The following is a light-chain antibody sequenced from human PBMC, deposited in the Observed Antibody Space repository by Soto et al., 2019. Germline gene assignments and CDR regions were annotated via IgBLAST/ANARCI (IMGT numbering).Light chain of an antibody. CDR2: GNS. CDR3: QSYDSSLSGSRV. V-gene: IGLV1-40*01. J-gene: IGLJ1*01. Sequence: SVLPRPPSGSSAAGCGGPITCTGSSSNIGAGYDVHWYQQLPGTAPKLLIYGNSNRPSGVPDRFSGSKSGTSASLAITGLQAEDEADYYCQSYDSSLSGSRVFGTGTKVTVL. CDR1: SSNIGAGYD.